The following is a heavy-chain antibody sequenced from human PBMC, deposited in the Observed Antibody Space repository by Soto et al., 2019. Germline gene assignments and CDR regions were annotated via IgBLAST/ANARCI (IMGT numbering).Heavy chain of an antibody. Sequence: ASETLSLTCTVSGGSISSGDYYWSWIRQPPGKGLEWIGYIYYSGSTYYNPSLKSRVTISVDTSKNQFSLKLSSVTAADTAVYYCARGPKNWNYAHGMDVWGQGTTVTVSS. D-gene: IGHD1-7*01. V-gene: IGHV4-30-4*01. CDR2: IYYSGST. CDR1: GGSISSGDYY. CDR3: ARGPKNWNYAHGMDV. J-gene: IGHJ6*02.